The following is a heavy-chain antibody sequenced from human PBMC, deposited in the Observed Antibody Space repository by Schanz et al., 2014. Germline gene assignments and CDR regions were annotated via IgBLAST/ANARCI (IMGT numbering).Heavy chain of an antibody. CDR1: GYTFTGYH. V-gene: IGHV1-2*06. CDR2: INPNRGAA. J-gene: IGHJ5*02. CDR3: VILPRGTSALGP. D-gene: IGHD2-2*01. Sequence: QVQLGQSGSELKKPGASVKVSCKASGYTFTGYHMHWVRQAPGQGLEWMGRINPNRGAANYAQKFQGRVTMTRDTSRSTAYMQLSRLTSDDTAVYYCVILPRGTSALGPWGQGTLVTVSS.